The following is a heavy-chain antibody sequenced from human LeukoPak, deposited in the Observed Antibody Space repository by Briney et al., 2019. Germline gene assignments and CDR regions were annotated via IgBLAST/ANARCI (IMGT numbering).Heavy chain of an antibody. CDR3: AKDPPQHQAGIGDYFDY. Sequence: GGSLRLSCAASGFTFSSYALSWVRQAPGKGLEWVSAISGSGGSTYYADSVKGRFTISRDNSKNTLYLQMNSLRAEDTAVYYCAKDPPQHQAGIGDYFDYWGQGTLVTVSS. D-gene: IGHD6-19*01. J-gene: IGHJ4*02. CDR1: GFTFSSYA. V-gene: IGHV3-23*01. CDR2: ISGSGGST.